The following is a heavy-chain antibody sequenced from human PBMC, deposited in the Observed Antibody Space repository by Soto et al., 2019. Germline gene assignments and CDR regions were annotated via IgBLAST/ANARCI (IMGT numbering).Heavy chain of an antibody. V-gene: IGHV3-7*01. Sequence: LRLSCAASGFTFSNYWMSWVRQAPGKGLERVANIKQDGSESNYADSVKGRFTISRDNAENSLYLQMTSLRAEDTAVYYCASARHIGPWGQGTLVTVSS. CDR2: IKQDGSES. J-gene: IGHJ1*01. CDR1: GFTFSNYW. CDR3: ASARHIGP. D-gene: IGHD2-21*01.